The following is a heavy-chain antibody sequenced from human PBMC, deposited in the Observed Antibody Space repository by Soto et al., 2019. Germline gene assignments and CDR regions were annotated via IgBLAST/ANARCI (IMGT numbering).Heavy chain of an antibody. CDR3: AREHRDWNYLPYGMDV. D-gene: IGHD1-7*01. CDR2: ISYDGSNK. V-gene: IGHV3-30-3*01. J-gene: IGHJ6*02. Sequence: GGSLRLSCAASGFTFSSYALLWARQATCKVLEWVAVISYDGSNKYYADYVKVRFTISRDNSKSTLYLQMNSLRAEDTAVYYCAREHRDWNYLPYGMDVWGQGTTVTVSS. CDR1: GFTFSSYA.